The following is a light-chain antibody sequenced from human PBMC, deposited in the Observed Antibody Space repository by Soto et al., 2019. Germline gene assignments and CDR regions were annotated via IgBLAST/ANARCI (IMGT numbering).Light chain of an antibody. CDR1: SSDVGGYNY. CDR2: EVS. J-gene: IGLJ1*01. CDR3: SSYAGSSNV. V-gene: IGLV2-14*01. Sequence: QSALTQPASVSGSPGQSITISCTGTSSDVGGYNYVSWYQQKPGKAPKLMIYEVSNRPSGVSSRFSGSKSGNTASLIISGLQGEDEADYYCSSYAGSSNVFGTGTKVTVL.